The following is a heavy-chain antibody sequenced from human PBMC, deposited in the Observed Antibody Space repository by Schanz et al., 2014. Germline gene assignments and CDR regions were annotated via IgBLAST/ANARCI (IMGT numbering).Heavy chain of an antibody. CDR2: ISDSGDTA. Sequence: VQLVESGGGVVQPGRSLRLSCAASGFTFTNYAMSWVRQAPGKGLEWVSLISDSGDTAYYADSVKGRFTISRDNFKNTLYQQMNRLRAEDTAVYYCAKGRFGELSAFDIWGQGTMVTVSS. D-gene: IGHD3-10*01. CDR3: AKGRFGELSAFDI. V-gene: IGHV3-23*04. J-gene: IGHJ3*02. CDR1: GFTFTNYA.